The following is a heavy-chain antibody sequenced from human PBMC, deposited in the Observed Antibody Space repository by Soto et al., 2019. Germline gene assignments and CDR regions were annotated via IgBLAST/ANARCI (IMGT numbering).Heavy chain of an antibody. CDR1: GGTFSSDA. CDR2: IIPIFGTG. CDR3: ARFPTTSSSWYDFDY. Sequence: QVQLVQTGAEVKKPGSSVKVSCKASGGTFSSDAISRVRQAPGQGLEWMGGIIPIFGTGIYSQKFQGRVTITADESTSTAYMELSSLRSEDTTVYYCARFPTTSSSWYDFDYWGQGTLVTVSS. V-gene: IGHV1-69*01. D-gene: IGHD6-13*01. J-gene: IGHJ4*02.